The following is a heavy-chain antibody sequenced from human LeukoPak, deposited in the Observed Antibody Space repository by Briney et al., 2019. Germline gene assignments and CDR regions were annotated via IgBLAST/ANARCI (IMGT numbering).Heavy chain of an antibody. J-gene: IGHJ4*02. Sequence: ASVNVSCRASGYTFTGYYMHWVRQAPGQGLEWMGWINPNSGGTNYEQKFQGRVTMTRDTSISTAYMELSRLRSDDTAVYYCATGHQTDYPGVFDYWGQGTLVTVSS. CDR1: GYTFTGYY. D-gene: IGHD4-17*01. CDR2: INPNSGGT. V-gene: IGHV1-2*02. CDR3: ATGHQTDYPGVFDY.